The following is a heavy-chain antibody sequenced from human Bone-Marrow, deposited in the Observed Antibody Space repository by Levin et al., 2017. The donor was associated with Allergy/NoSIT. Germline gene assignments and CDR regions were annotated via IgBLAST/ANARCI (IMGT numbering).Heavy chain of an antibody. D-gene: IGHD2-21*02. V-gene: IGHV4-59*01. J-gene: IGHJ5*02. CDR3: ARSGDYYSNWFDP. Sequence: SQTLSLTCTVSGGSISSAYWSWIRQPPGKGLEWIGYLYDSGSNNYNPSLKSRVTVSADTSKNQFSLKLTSVTAADTAVYYCARSGDYYSNWFDPWGQGTLVIVSS. CDR2: LYDSGSN. CDR1: GGSISSAY.